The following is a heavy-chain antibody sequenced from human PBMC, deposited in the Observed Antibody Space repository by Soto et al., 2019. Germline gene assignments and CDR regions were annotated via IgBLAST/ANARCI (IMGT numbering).Heavy chain of an antibody. J-gene: IGHJ4*02. CDR2: INAGNGNT. V-gene: IGHV1-3*01. CDR3: ARAQTLRFLEWLLAY. D-gene: IGHD3-3*01. Sequence: QVQLVQSGAEVKKPGASVKVSCKASGYTFTSYAMHWVRQAPGQRLERMGWINAGNGNTKYSQKFQGRVTITRDTSASTAYMELSSLRSEDTAVYYCARAQTLRFLEWLLAYWGQGTLVTVSS. CDR1: GYTFTSYA.